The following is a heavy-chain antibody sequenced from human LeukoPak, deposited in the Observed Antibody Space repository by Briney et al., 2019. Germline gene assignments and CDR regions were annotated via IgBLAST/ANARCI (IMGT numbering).Heavy chain of an antibody. Sequence: PGGSLRLSCAASGFTFSSYAMSWVRQAPGKGLDWVSAISGSGGSTYYADSVKGRFTISRDNSKNTLYLQMNSLRAEDTALYYCATTNRYSGSYRDFDYWGQGTLVTVSS. D-gene: IGHD1-26*01. V-gene: IGHV3-23*01. CDR2: ISGSGGST. CDR3: ATTNRYSGSYRDFDY. CDR1: GFTFSSYA. J-gene: IGHJ4*02.